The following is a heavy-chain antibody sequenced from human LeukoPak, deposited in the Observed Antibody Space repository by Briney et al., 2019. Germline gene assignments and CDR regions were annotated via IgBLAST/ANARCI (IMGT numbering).Heavy chain of an antibody. V-gene: IGHV1-18*01. D-gene: IGHD1-26*01. Sequence: ASVKICGKASAYTFISYGITWVRQAPVQVLEWMGWISPYTTKTNYAQSLQGRVTMTTDTSTSTAYMELRSLRSDDTAVYYCAREGGVGATAPPDYYSYQMDVWGKGTTVTVSS. J-gene: IGHJ6*03. CDR3: AREGGVGATAPPDYYSYQMDV. CDR2: ISPYTTKT. CDR1: AYTFISYG.